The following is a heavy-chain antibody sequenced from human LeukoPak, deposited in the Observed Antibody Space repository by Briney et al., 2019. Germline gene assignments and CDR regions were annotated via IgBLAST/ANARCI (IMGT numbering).Heavy chain of an antibody. J-gene: IGHJ4*02. CDR2: ISYDGTNK. CDR1: GFTFSSHA. D-gene: IGHD3-10*01. CDR3: ARDLVTGGSGSRQFTAGDY. Sequence: GGSLRLSCAASGFTFSSHAMHWVRQAPGKGLEWVAVISYDGTNKYYADSVKGRFTISRDNSKNTLYLQMNSLTTEDTAVYSCARDLVTGGSGSRQFTAGDYWGQGTLVTVSS. V-gene: IGHV3-30*04.